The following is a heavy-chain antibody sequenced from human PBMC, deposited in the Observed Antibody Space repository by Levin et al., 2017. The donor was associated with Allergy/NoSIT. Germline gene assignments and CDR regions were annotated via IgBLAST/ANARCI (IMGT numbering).Heavy chain of an antibody. J-gene: IGHJ4*02. CDR2: ISYDGSNK. Sequence: GGSLRLSCAASGFTFSSYAMHWVRQAPGKGLEWVAVISYDGSNKYYADSVKGRFTISRDNSKNTLYLQMNSLRAEDTAVYYCARDQGELWVGSSLNYWGQGTLVTVSS. D-gene: IGHD6-13*01. CDR3: ARDQGELWVGSSLNY. V-gene: IGHV3-30-3*01. CDR1: GFTFSSYA.